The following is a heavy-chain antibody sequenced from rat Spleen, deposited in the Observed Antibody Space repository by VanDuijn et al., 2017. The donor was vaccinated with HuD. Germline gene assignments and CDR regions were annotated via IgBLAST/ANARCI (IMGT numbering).Heavy chain of an antibody. Sequence: EVQLVESGGGLVQPGRSLKFSCAASGFTFSDYYMAWVRQAPKKGLEWVASISYEGSSTYYGDSVKGRFTLSRDNAKSTLYLQMGSLRSEDTSTYYCTRLGITLGACHWFAYWGQGTLVTVSS. CDR1: GFTFSDYY. D-gene: IGHD1-2*01. CDR3: TRLGITLGACHWFAY. J-gene: IGHJ3*01. V-gene: IGHV5-22*01. CDR2: ISYEGSST.